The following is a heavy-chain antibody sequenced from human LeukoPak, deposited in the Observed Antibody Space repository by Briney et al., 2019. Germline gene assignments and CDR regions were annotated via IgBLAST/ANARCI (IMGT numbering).Heavy chain of an antibody. V-gene: IGHV4-59*08. J-gene: IGHJ4*02. Sequence: PSETLSLTCTVSGGSISSYYWSWIRQPPGKGLEWIGYIYYSGSTNYNPSLKSRVTISVDTSKNQFSLKLSSVTAADTAVYYCARRWSSGYYWYFDYWGQGTLVTVSS. CDR3: ARRWSSGYYWYFDY. CDR2: IYYSGST. CDR1: GGSISSYY. D-gene: IGHD3-22*01.